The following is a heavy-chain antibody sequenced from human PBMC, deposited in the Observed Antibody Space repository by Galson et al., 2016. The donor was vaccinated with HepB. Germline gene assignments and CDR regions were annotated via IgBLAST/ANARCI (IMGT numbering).Heavy chain of an antibody. CDR2: IKQEGSEK. J-gene: IGHJ4*02. D-gene: IGHD1-26*01. CDR1: GFIFSSYW. CDR3: ARDSGTPPPRRGPSSGY. V-gene: IGHV3-7*03. Sequence: SLRLSCAGSGFIFSSYWMSWVRQAPGKGLEWVANIKQEGSEKFYVDSLKGRLTISRDNAKNSLYLQMNSLRAEDTAIYYCARDSGTPPPRRGPSSGYWGQGTLVTVSS.